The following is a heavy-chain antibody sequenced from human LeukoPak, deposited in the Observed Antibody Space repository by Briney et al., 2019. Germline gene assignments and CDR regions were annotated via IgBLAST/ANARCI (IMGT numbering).Heavy chain of an antibody. CDR2: ISSSSSYI. V-gene: IGHV3-21*06. Sequence: PGGSLRLSCAASGFTFSSYSMNWVRQAPGKGLEWVSSISSSSSYIYYADSVKGRFTTSRDNTKNSVYLHMNSLRAEDTAMYYCATYGRDGYKGFYWGQGTLVTVSS. CDR1: GFTFSSYS. CDR3: ATYGRDGYKGFY. D-gene: IGHD5-24*01. J-gene: IGHJ4*02.